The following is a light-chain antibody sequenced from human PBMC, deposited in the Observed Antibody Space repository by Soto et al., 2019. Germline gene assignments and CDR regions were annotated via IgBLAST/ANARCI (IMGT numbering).Light chain of an antibody. CDR1: QAVSSN. CDR2: GAS. CDR3: QQYNSYSRT. Sequence: EIVMTQSQDTLSVSPGEGATLSFRASQAVSSNLAWYQEKPGQAPRLLIYGASTRATGFPARFSGSGSGTEFTLTISSLQPDDFATYYCQQYNSYSRTFGQGTKVDI. V-gene: IGKV3-15*01. J-gene: IGKJ1*01.